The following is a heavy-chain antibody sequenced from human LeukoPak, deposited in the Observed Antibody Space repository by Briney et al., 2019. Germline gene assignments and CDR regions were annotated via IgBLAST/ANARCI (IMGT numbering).Heavy chain of an antibody. CDR3: ARGLINGHDFDY. J-gene: IGHJ4*02. V-gene: IGHV1-2*04. Sequence: VASVKVSCKASGYTFTGYYMHWVRQVPGQGLEWMGWINPNSGGTNYAQKFQGWVTMTRDTPISTAYMDLSRLTSEDTAVYYCARGLINGHDFDYWGQGTLVTVSS. CDR2: INPNSGGT. D-gene: IGHD1-20*01. CDR1: GYTFTGYY.